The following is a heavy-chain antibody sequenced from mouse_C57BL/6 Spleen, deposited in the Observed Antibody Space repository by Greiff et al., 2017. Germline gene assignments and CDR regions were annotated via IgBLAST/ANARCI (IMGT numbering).Heavy chain of an antibody. J-gene: IGHJ4*01. CDR1: GYTFTSYW. Sequence: QVQLQQSGAELVRPGSSVKLSCKASGYTFTSYWMHWVKQRPIQGLEWIGNIDPAASDTHSNQKFKDKATLTVDKSSSTAYMLLSSMTSEDAAVYYCARCHGYDEAPSGVAYWGQGTLVTVSA. CDR2: IDPAASDT. CDR3: ARCHGYDEAPSGVAY. D-gene: IGHD2-2*01. V-gene: IGHV1-52*01.